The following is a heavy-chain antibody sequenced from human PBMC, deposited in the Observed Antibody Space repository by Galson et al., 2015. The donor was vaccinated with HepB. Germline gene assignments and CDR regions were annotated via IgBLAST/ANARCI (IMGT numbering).Heavy chain of an antibody. CDR3: AKEKTSAGFFDY. Sequence: SLGLSCAASGFPFATYAKSWVRQAPGKGLEWVSAIGGSGTRTHYSASVKGRFTISRDNSKNTLYLQMNSLGAEDTAVYFCAKEKTSAGFFDYWGQGALVTVSS. J-gene: IGHJ4*02. CDR1: GFPFATYA. V-gene: IGHV3-23*01. CDR2: IGGSGTRT.